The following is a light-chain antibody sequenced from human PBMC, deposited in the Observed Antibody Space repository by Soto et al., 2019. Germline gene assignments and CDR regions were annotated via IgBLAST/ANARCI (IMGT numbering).Light chain of an antibody. CDR1: QSVSSN. Sequence: EIVMTQSPATLSVSPGERATLSCRASQSVSSNLAWYQQKPGQAPRLLIYGASTRATGIPARFSGSGSGTEFTLTINSLQSEDFAFYYCQQYNNWPRTFGQGTKVEIQ. V-gene: IGKV3-15*01. CDR3: QQYNNWPRT. CDR2: GAS. J-gene: IGKJ1*01.